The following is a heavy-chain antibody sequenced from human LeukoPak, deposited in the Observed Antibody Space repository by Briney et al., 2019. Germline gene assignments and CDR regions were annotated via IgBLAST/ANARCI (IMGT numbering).Heavy chain of an antibody. D-gene: IGHD2-8*01. J-gene: IGHJ5*01. CDR1: SGSISSYY. V-gene: IGHV4-59*08. Sequence: PSETLSLTCTVSSGSISSYYWSWIRQPPGKRLEWIGNNHYSGNSNYNPSLQSRVTISIDTSRKQLFLKLTSVTAADTAVYYCALAPNSNWFDFWGQGTLVTVSS. CDR2: NHYSGNS. CDR3: ALAPNSNWFDF.